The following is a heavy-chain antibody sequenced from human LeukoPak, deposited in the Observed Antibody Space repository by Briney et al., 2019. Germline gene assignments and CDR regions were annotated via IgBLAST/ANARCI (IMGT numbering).Heavy chain of an antibody. Sequence: GASVKVSCKASGYTFTSYDINRVRQTPGQGLEWMGWMNPNSGNTGCAQNFQGRVTMTRNTSISTACMELSSLRSEDTAVYYCAKDVHRGAGYGDCTFDYWGQGTLVTVSS. J-gene: IGHJ4*02. D-gene: IGHD4-17*01. CDR1: GYTFTSYD. CDR2: MNPNSGNT. CDR3: AKDVHRGAGYGDCTFDY. V-gene: IGHV1-8*01.